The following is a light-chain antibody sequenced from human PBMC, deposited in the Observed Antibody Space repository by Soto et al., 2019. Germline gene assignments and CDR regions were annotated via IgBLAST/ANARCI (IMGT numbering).Light chain of an antibody. Sequence: DIQMTQSPSSVSASVGDRVTITCRASQGISTRLAWYQQKPGKAPNLLIYDASTLQSGVPSRFSGSVSGTDFTLTISSLQPEDFATYYCQQANTYPGTFGQGTRVEIK. CDR1: QGISTR. CDR2: DAS. CDR3: QQANTYPGT. V-gene: IGKV1-12*01. J-gene: IGKJ1*01.